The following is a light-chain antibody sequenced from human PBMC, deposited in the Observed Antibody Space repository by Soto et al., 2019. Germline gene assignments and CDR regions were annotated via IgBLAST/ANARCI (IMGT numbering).Light chain of an antibody. CDR1: QSVSSTY. CDR3: QQYGSSPRS. Sequence: EIVLTQSPGTLSLSPGERATLSCRASQSVSSTYLAWYQHKLGQAPRLVIYGASSKASGIPDRFSGSGSGTDFTLTISRLEPEDFAVYYCQQYGSSPRSFGQWTKVEVK. V-gene: IGKV3-20*01. J-gene: IGKJ1*01. CDR2: GAS.